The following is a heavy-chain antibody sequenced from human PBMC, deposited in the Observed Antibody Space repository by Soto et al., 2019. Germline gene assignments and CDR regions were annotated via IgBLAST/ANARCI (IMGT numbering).Heavy chain of an antibody. CDR1: GSSVPSGDDY. CDR3: ARGNLDTDSGYNWLDP. Sequence: TLSLTCTFSGSSVPSGDDYWNWIRQPPGKGLEWIGYSYYTGSTYYNPSLKSRFSISVDAAKNQFSLKLTSVTAADTAVYFCARGNLDTDSGYNWLDPWGQGTLVTVS. J-gene: IGHJ5*02. V-gene: IGHV4-30-4*01. CDR2: SYYTGST. D-gene: IGHD3-10*01.